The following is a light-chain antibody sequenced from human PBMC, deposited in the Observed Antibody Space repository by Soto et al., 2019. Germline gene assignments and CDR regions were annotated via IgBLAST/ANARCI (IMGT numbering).Light chain of an antibody. V-gene: IGKV3-15*01. J-gene: IGKJ1*01. CDR1: QSVSSH. CDR2: AGS. CDR3: QQYHDWPWT. Sequence: EIVMTQSPATLSVSPGERATHSCRASQSVSSHLAWYRQEPGQAPRLLVYAGSTGATGVPARFRGSGSGTEFTLTISSLQSEDFAVYFCQQYHDWPWTFGQGSRVEIK.